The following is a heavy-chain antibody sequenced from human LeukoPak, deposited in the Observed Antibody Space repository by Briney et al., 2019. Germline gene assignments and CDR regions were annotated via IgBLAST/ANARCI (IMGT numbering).Heavy chain of an antibody. V-gene: IGHV4-39*01. CDR2: IYYSGST. CDR1: GGSISSSSYY. CDR3: ARHNRFYDYVWGSYRNNWFDP. Sequence: SETLSLTCTVSGGSISSSSYYWGWIRQPPGKGLEWIGSIYYSGSTYYNPSLKSRVTISVDTSKNQFSLKLSSVTAADTAVYYCARHNRFYDYVWGSYRNNWFDPWGQGTLVTVSS. J-gene: IGHJ5*02. D-gene: IGHD3-16*02.